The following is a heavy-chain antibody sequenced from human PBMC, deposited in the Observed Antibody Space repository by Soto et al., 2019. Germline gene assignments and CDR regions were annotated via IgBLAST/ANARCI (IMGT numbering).Heavy chain of an antibody. V-gene: IGHV3-21*01. J-gene: IGHJ6*02. Sequence: EVQLVESGGGLVKPGGSLRLSCAASGFTFSSYSMNWVRQAPGKGLEWVSSISSSSSYIYYADSVKGRFTISRDNAKNSLYLQMNRLRAEDTAVYYCARDDRGGDGGNSPYYYYGMDVWGQGTTVTVSS. CDR1: GFTFSSYS. CDR2: ISSSSSYI. CDR3: ARDDRGGDGGNSPYYYYGMDV. D-gene: IGHD2-21*02.